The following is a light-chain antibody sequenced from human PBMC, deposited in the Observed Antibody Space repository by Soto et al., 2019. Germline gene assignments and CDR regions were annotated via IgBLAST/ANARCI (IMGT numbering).Light chain of an antibody. CDR2: AAS. CDR3: QQSYSSPRT. J-gene: IGKJ1*01. V-gene: IGKV1-39*01. CDR1: QTISYY. Sequence: DIQMTQSPSSLSASVGDRVTITCRASQTISYYLNWYQHKPGKAPDLLIYAASSLPSGVPSRFSGSGSGTDFTLTISSLQPEDFATYYCQQSYSSPRTFGQGTKVEIK.